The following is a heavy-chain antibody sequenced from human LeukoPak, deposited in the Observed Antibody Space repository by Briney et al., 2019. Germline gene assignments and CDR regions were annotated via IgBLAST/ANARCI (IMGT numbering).Heavy chain of an antibody. CDR3: ARDSGNWNDAVGFDY. CDR1: GFTFSNFG. J-gene: IGHJ4*02. Sequence: PGGSLRLSCAASGFTFSNFGMHWVRQAPGKGLEWVAVISSDGRTKYYADSVKGRFTISRDNAKNSLYLQMNSLRAEDTAVYYCARDSGNWNDAVGFDYWGQGTLVTVSS. D-gene: IGHD1-1*01. V-gene: IGHV3-30*03. CDR2: ISSDGRTK.